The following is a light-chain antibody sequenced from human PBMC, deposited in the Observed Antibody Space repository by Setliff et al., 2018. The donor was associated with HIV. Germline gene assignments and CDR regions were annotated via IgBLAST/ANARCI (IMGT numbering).Light chain of an antibody. CDR1: SSNIGSNT. CDR2: SNN. J-gene: IGLJ1*01. CDR3: AAWDDSLNGLYV. V-gene: IGLV1-44*01. Sequence: QSVLTQPPSASGALGQRVTISCSGSSSNIGSNTVNWYQHLPGTTPKLLIYSNNQRPSGVPDRFSGSKSGTSASLAISGLQSEDEADYYCAAWDDSLNGLYVFGSGTRSPS.